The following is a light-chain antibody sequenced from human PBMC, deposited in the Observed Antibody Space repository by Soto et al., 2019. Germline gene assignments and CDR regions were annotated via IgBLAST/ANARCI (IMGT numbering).Light chain of an antibody. CDR2: EVN. CDR3: STYTTSRTLD. CDR1: SSDVGGYNY. J-gene: IGLJ1*01. V-gene: IGLV2-14*01. Sequence: QSALTQPASVSGSPGQSITISCTGTSSDVGGYNYVSWYQQHPDKAPKLIIYEVNDRPSGVSNRFSGSKSDNTASLTISGLQAEDEADYYCSTYTTSRTLDFGTGTKLTVL.